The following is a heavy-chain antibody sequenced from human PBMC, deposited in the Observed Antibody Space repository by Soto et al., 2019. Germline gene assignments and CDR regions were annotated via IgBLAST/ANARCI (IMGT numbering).Heavy chain of an antibody. Sequence: PSQTLSLTCAISGDSVSSNSAAWNWIRQSPSRGLEWLGRTYYRSKWYNDYAVSVKSRITINPDTSKNQFSLQLNSVTPEDTAVYNCASEDCSGGSCYSGLLFDIWGQGTMVTVSS. J-gene: IGHJ3*02. D-gene: IGHD2-15*01. CDR3: ASEDCSGGSCYSGLLFDI. CDR1: GDSVSSNSAA. V-gene: IGHV6-1*01. CDR2: TYYRSKWYN.